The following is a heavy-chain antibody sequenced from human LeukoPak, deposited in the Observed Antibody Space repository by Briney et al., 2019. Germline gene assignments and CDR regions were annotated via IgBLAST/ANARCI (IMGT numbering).Heavy chain of an antibody. CDR2: ISSSGSTI. D-gene: IGHD1-26*01. CDR1: GFTFSDYY. CDR3: AREDGMVGATSSFDY. Sequence: GGSLRLSCAASGFTFSDYYMSWIRQAPGKGLEWVSYISSSGSTIYYADSVKGRFTTSRDNAKNSLYLQMDSLRAEDTAFYYCAREDGMVGATSSFDYWGQGTLVTVSS. J-gene: IGHJ4*02. V-gene: IGHV3-11*04.